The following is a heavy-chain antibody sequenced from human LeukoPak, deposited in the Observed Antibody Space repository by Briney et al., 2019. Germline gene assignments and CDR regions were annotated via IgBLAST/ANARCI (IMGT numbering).Heavy chain of an antibody. CDR3: YGANAEH. Sequence: GGSLRLSCAASGFTFSSYWMHWVRQAPGKGLMWVSGINTDGSSTSYADSVKGRFTISRDNAKNTLFLQMNSLRVEDTAVYYCYGANAEHWGQGTLVTVSS. CDR1: GFTFSSYW. CDR2: INTDGSST. J-gene: IGHJ1*01. V-gene: IGHV3-74*01. D-gene: IGHD4-23*01.